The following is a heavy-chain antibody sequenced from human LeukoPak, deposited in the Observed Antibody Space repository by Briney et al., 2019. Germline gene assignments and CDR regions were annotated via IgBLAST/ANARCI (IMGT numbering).Heavy chain of an antibody. CDR1: GYTFTSYG. V-gene: IGHV1-18*04. Sequence: GASVKVSCKASGYTFTSYGISWLRQAPGQGLEWMGWISAYNGNTNYAQKLQGRVTMTTDTSTSTAYMELRSLRSDDTAVYYCARDTGIAAAAPRWFDAWGQGTLVTVSS. J-gene: IGHJ5*02. CDR3: ARDTGIAAAAPRWFDA. D-gene: IGHD6-13*01. CDR2: ISAYNGNT.